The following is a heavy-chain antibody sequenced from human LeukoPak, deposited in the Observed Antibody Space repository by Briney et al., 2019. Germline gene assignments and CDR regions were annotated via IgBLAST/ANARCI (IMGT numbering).Heavy chain of an antibody. J-gene: IGHJ4*02. CDR3: ATGSRYDPGGN. CDR1: GLTFSTYG. D-gene: IGHD3-16*01. Sequence: GGSLRLSCAASGLTFSTYGMHWVRQAPGKGLEWVAFIQNDGNDKYYADSVKGRFTISRDNSKNTLYLQMNSLRPEDTAVYYCATGSRYDPGGNWGQGTLVTVSS. V-gene: IGHV3-30*02. CDR2: IQNDGNDK.